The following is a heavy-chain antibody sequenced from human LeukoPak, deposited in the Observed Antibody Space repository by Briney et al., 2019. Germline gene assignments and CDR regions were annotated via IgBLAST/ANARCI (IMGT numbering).Heavy chain of an antibody. CDR1: GFSISSGYY. D-gene: IGHD3-22*01. Sequence: PSETLSLTCTVSGFSISSGYYWGWIRQPPGKGLEWIGSIYHSGNTYYYPSLESRVTISVDTSKNQFSLKLSSVTAADTAVYYCARDYYDSSGYYSIDYWGQGTLVTVSS. CDR2: IYHSGNT. J-gene: IGHJ4*02. V-gene: IGHV4-38-2*02. CDR3: ARDYYDSSGYYSIDY.